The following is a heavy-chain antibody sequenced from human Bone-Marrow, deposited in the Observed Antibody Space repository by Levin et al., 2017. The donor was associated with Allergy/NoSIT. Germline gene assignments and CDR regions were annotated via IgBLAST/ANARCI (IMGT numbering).Heavy chain of an antibody. CDR3: TRDTFGVDDY. Sequence: GESLKISCAASGFSVSRYWMHWVRQAPGKGLAWVSRINEDGSTINYADSVEGRFTISRDSAKNTLYLQMNSLRVEDTAGYYCTRDTFGVDDYWGQGTMVTVSS. CDR1: GFSVSRYW. CDR2: INEDGSTI. V-gene: IGHV3-74*01. D-gene: IGHD3-3*01. J-gene: IGHJ4*02.